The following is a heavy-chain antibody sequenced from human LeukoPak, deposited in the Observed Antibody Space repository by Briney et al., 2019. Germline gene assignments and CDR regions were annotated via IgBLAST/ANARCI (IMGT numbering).Heavy chain of an antibody. Sequence: QSGGSLRLSCAASGFSFRTTCMHWVRQAPGKGLEWGALIYSDSSRTTYADAVKGRFTISRDNAKNTVYLQMSSLRVEDTAVYFCTKDAGYASDYWGQGILVPVSS. V-gene: IGHV3-74*01. CDR1: GFSFRTTC. CDR2: IYSDSSRT. D-gene: IGHD2-15*01. J-gene: IGHJ4*02. CDR3: TKDAGYASDY.